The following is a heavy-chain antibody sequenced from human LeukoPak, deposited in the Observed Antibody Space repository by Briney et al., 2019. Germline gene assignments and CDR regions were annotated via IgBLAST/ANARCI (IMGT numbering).Heavy chain of an antibody. V-gene: IGHV1-46*01. J-gene: IGHJ4*02. Sequence: GASVKVSCKASGYTFTDYYMHWVRQAPGQGFEWMGIINPITGRTRYAQEFQGRGTMTRDTSTSTFYMALSSLRSEDTAVYYCARPSGVGATLYYFDQWGQGTLVTVSS. CDR1: GYTFTDYY. CDR2: INPITGRT. D-gene: IGHD1-26*01. CDR3: ARPSGVGATLYYFDQ.